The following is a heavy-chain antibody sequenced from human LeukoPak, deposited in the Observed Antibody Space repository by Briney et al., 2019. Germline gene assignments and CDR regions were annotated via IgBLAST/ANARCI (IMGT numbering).Heavy chain of an antibody. D-gene: IGHD3-10*01. CDR2: ISYSGST. V-gene: IGHV4-59*08. J-gene: IGHJ6*02. CDR3: ARHYYSSGSYYSRSYYYGMDV. CDR1: GGSIIRYY. Sequence: RSSETLSLTCTVSGGSIIRYYWTWIRQPPGKGLEGIGYISYSGSTNYNPSLKSRVTISVDMSKNQFSLKLSSGTAADTAVYYCARHYYSSGSYYSRSYYYGMDVWGQGTSVTVSS.